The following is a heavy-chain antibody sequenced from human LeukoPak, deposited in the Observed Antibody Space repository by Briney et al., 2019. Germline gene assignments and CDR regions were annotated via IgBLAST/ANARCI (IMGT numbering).Heavy chain of an antibody. D-gene: IGHD1-26*01. V-gene: IGHV4-34*01. CDR2: INHRGST. J-gene: IGHJ4*02. Sequence: SETLSLTCAVYGESFSKYYWTWIRQSPGKGLEWIGEINHRGSTNLNPSLKSRVTLSVDTSKHQFSLKLTSVTAADAAVYYCASSVGSTDYWGQGTLVTVSS. CDR3: ASSVGSTDY. CDR1: GESFSKYY.